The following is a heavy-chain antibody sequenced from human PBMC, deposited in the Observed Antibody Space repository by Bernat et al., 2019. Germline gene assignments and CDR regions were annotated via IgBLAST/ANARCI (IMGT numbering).Heavy chain of an antibody. CDR1: GFSFSSSW. V-gene: IGHV3-7*04. CDR3: ARDFKDFDY. Sequence: EVQLVESGGRLVQPGGALRLSCAAPGFSFSSSWMTWVRQAPGKGLEWVANIRQDGNEKYYVDSVKGRFTISRDNGKNSLYLQMSSLRAEDTAVYYCARDFKDFDYWGQGTLVTVSS. J-gene: IGHJ4*02. CDR2: IRQDGNEK.